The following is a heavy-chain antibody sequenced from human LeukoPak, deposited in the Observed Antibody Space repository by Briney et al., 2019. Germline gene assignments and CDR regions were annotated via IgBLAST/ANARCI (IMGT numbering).Heavy chain of an antibody. J-gene: IGHJ4*02. CDR2: ISSSSSYI. CDR3: ARDAREEIVVVPAAMRY. Sequence: PGGSLRLSCAASGFTFSSYSMNWVRQAPRKGLEWVSSISSSSSYIYYADSVKGRFTISRDNAKNSLYLQMNSLRAEDTAVYYCARDAREEIVVVPAAMRYWGQGTLVTVSS. CDR1: GFTFSSYS. V-gene: IGHV3-21*01. D-gene: IGHD2-2*01.